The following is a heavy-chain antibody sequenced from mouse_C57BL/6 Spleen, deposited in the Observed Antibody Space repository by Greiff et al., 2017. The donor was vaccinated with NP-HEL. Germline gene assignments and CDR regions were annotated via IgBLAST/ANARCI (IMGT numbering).Heavy chain of an antibody. Sequence: EVKLQESGPGLVKPSQSLSLTCSVTGYSITSGYYWNWIRQFPGNKLEWMGYISYDGSNNYNPSLKNRISITRDTSKNQFFLKLNSVTTEDTATXYCAKEVPSYYGSSYWYFDVWGTGTTVTVSS. CDR1: GYSITSGYY. J-gene: IGHJ1*03. CDR3: AKEVPSYYGSSYWYFDV. CDR2: ISYDGSN. D-gene: IGHD1-1*01. V-gene: IGHV3-6*01.